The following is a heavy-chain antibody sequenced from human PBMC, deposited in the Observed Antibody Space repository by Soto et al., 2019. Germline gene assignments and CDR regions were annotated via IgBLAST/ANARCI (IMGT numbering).Heavy chain of an antibody. D-gene: IGHD3-3*01. Sequence: LSLTCTVSGGSISSGDYYWSWIRQPPGKGLEWIGYIYYSGSTYYNPSLKSRVTISVDTSKNQFSLKLSSVTAADTAVYYCARVYAGITIFGVVTPAGWFDPWGQGTLVTVSS. CDR3: ARVYAGITIFGVVTPAGWFDP. J-gene: IGHJ5*02. V-gene: IGHV4-30-4*01. CDR2: IYYSGST. CDR1: GGSISSGDYY.